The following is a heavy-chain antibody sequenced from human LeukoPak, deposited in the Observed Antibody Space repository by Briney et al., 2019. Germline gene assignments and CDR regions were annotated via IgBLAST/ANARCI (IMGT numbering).Heavy chain of an antibody. CDR1: GYTFTSYY. CDR3: ARDGPEWELPETYYYYYYMDV. Sequence: ASVKVSCKASGYTFTSYYMHWVRQAPGQGLEWMGIINPSGGSTSYAQKFQGRVTMTRDMSTSTVYMELSSLRSEDTAVYYCARDGPEWELPETYYYYYYMDVWGKGTTVTVSS. J-gene: IGHJ6*03. V-gene: IGHV1-46*01. D-gene: IGHD1-26*01. CDR2: INPSGGST.